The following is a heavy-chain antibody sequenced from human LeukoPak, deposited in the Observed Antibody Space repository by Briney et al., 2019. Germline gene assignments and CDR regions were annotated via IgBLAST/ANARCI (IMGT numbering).Heavy chain of an antibody. Sequence: SETLSLTCTVSGGSISSGSYYWSWIRQPAGKGLEWIGRIYTSGSTNYNPSLKSRVTISVDTSKNHFSLQLSSVSAADTAVYYCARTSSGPNWFDPWGQGTLVTVSS. D-gene: IGHD3-22*01. CDR2: IYTSGST. CDR3: ARTSSGPNWFDP. V-gene: IGHV4-61*02. J-gene: IGHJ5*02. CDR1: GGSISSGSYY.